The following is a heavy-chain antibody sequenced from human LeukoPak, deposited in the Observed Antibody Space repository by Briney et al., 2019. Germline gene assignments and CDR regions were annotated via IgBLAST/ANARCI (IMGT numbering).Heavy chain of an antibody. J-gene: IGHJ5*02. CDR2: INHSGST. CDR1: GGSFSGYY. CDR3: ARVRNEDIVVVPAAKPGNWFGP. Sequence: PSETLSLTCAVYGGSFSGYYWNWLRQPPGKGLEWIGEINHSGSTNYNPSLKSRVTISVDTSKNQFSLKLSSVTAADTAVYYCARVRNEDIVVVPAAKPGNWFGPWGQGTLVTVSS. V-gene: IGHV4-34*01. D-gene: IGHD2-2*02.